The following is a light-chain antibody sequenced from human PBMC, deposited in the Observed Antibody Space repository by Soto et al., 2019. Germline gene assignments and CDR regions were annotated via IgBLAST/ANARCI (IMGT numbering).Light chain of an antibody. CDR1: SSDVGAYNY. J-gene: IGLJ2*01. Sequence: QSALTQPASVSGSPGQSITISCTGTSSDVGAYNYVSWYQQHPGKAPKLMIYDVSNRPSGVPDRFSGSKSGTSASLAITGLQAEDEADYYCQSYDSSLSGCVVFGGGTKVTVL. CDR2: DVS. V-gene: IGLV2-14*01. CDR3: QSYDSSLSGCVV.